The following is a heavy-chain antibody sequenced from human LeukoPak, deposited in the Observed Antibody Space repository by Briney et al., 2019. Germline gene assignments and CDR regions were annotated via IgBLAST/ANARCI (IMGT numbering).Heavy chain of an antibody. CDR2: ISSRGGDT. CDR1: GFSFSTYA. J-gene: IGHJ4*02. D-gene: IGHD3-9*01. Sequence: GGSLRLSCAASGFSFSTYAMSWVRQAPGKGLEWVSAISSRGGDTYYADSVKGRFTISRDNSNNTLYLQMNSLRAEDTAVYYCAQSGNFDWFDYWGQGTLVTASS. V-gene: IGHV3-23*01. CDR3: AQSGNFDWFDY.